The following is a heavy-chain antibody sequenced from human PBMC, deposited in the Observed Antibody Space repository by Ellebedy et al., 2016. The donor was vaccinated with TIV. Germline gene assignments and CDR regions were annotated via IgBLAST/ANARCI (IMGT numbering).Heavy chain of an antibody. V-gene: IGHV4-30-2*01. D-gene: IGHD6-13*01. CDR2: IYHSGST. CDR1: GGSISSGGYS. CDR3: ARGENKYSSSWYNY. Sequence: LRLXXAVSGGSISSGGYSWSWIRQPPGKGLEWIGYIYHSGSTYYNPSLKSRVTISVDRSKNQFSLKLSSVTAADTAVYYCARGENKYSSSWYNYWGQGTLVTVSS. J-gene: IGHJ4*02.